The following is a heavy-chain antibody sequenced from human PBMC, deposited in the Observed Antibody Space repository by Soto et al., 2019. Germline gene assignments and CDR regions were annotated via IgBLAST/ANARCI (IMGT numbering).Heavy chain of an antibody. CDR3: ARTHSGSYYSVFTY. Sequence: AETLSLTCVVSNFSISVGYYWGWIRQSPGKWREWIASIYGSVTTSYNPSLKSRVTISVDPSKNQFSPMLTAVTGADRAVYYCARTHSGSYYSVFTYWGRGSLVPAPQ. V-gene: IGHV4-38-2*01. CDR1: NFSISVGYY. D-gene: IGHD1-26*01. CDR2: IYGSVTT. J-gene: IGHJ4*02.